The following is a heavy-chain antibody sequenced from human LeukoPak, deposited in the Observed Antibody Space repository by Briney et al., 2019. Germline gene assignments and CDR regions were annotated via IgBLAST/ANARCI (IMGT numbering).Heavy chain of an antibody. V-gene: IGHV4-59*01. D-gene: IGHD1-26*01. CDR2: IYYSGST. CDR3: AGATRRTKYYYYYMDV. Sequence: SETLSLTCTVSGGSISSYYWSWIRQPPGKGLEWIGYIYYSGSTNYNPSLKSRVTISVDTSKNQFSLKLSSVTAANTAVYYCAGATRRTKYYYYYMDVWGKGTTVTISS. CDR1: GGSISSYY. J-gene: IGHJ6*03.